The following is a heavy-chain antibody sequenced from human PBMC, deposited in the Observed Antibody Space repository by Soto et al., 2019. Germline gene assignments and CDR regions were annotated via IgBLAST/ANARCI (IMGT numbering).Heavy chain of an antibody. V-gene: IGHV3-11*05. Sequence: PGGSLRLSCAASGFTFSDYYMSWIRQAPGKGLEWVSYISSSSSYINYADSVKGRFTISRDNAKNSLYLQMNSLRAEDTAVYYCARDHYGPGWLDPWGQGTLVTVSS. CDR2: ISSSSSYI. J-gene: IGHJ5*02. D-gene: IGHD3-10*01. CDR3: ARDHYGPGWLDP. CDR1: GFTFSDYY.